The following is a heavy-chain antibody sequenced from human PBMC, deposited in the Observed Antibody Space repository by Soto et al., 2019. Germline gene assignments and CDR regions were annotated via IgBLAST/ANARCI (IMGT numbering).Heavy chain of an antibody. CDR2: ISYDGSNK. CDR1: GFTFSTYG. Sequence: PGGSLRLSCAASGFTFSTYGMHWVRQAPGKGLEWVAVISYDGSNKYYADSVKGRFTISRDNSKNTLYLQMNSLRVDDTAVYYCARVGDDYDLDYWGQGTLVTVSS. J-gene: IGHJ4*02. D-gene: IGHD4-17*01. CDR3: ARVGDDYDLDY. V-gene: IGHV3-30*03.